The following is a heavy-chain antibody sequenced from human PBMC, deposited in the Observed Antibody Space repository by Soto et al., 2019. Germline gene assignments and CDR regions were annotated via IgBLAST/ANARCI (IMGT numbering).Heavy chain of an antibody. CDR1: GFTFSSYS. V-gene: IGHV3-48*01. CDR2: ISSSSSTI. Sequence: GGSLRLSCAASGFTFSSYSMNWVRQAPGKGLEWVSYISSSSSTIYYADSVKGRFTISRDNTKNSLYLQMNSLRAEDTAVYYCATVSSYYYYMDVWGKGTTVTVSS. CDR3: ATVSSYYYYMDV. J-gene: IGHJ6*03.